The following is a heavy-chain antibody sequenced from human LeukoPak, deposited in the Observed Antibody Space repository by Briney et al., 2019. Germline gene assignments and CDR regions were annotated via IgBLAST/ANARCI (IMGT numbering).Heavy chain of an antibody. J-gene: IGHJ4*02. Sequence: PGGSLRLSCAASGFTFSSHWMSWVRQAPGKGLEWVANIKQDGSEKYYVDSVKGRFTISRDNAKNSLYLQMNSLRAEDTAVYYCAREEELPDYWGQGTLVTVSS. D-gene: IGHD2-21*01. CDR1: GFTFSSHW. CDR2: IKQDGSEK. CDR3: AREEELPDY. V-gene: IGHV3-7*01.